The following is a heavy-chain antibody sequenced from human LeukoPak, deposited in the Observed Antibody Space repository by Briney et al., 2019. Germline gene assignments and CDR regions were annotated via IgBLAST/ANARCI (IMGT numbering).Heavy chain of an antibody. Sequence: SETLSLTCTVSSGSISSSSYYWGWIRQPPGKGLEWIGSIYYSGSTYYNPSIKSRVTISVDTSNNQFSLKLSSVTAAETAVDYSAILEYSSGGSCYRRPPNEDWGQGTLVTVSS. CDR1: SGSISSSSYY. D-gene: IGHD2-15*01. V-gene: IGHV4-39*01. J-gene: IGHJ4*02. CDR3: AILEYSSGGSCYRRPPNED. CDR2: IYYSGST.